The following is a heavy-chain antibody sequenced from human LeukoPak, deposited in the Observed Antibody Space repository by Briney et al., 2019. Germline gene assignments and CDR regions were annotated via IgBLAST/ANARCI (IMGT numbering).Heavy chain of an antibody. Sequence: SETLSLTCAVYGGSFSGYYWSWIRQPPGKGLEWIGEINHSGSTNYNPSLKSRVTISVDTSKNQFSLKLSSVTAADTAVYYCARMGLTTVVTSDYWGQGTLVTVSS. CDR1: GGSFSGYY. CDR3: ARMGLTTVVTSDY. CDR2: INHSGST. J-gene: IGHJ4*02. D-gene: IGHD4-23*01. V-gene: IGHV4-34*01.